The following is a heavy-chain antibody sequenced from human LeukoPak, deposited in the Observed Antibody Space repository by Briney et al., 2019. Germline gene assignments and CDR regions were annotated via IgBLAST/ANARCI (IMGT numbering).Heavy chain of an antibody. CDR3: ARLLRPDYYGSGSHLDY. CDR2: IYYSGTT. Sequence: PETLSLTCTVSGGSVSSNTYYWAWIRQPPGKGLEWIGSIYYSGTTSYNPSLKSRVTISVDTSKNHLSLKLSSVTAADTAVYYCARLLRPDYYGSGSHLDYWGQGALVTVSS. V-gene: IGHV4-39*07. D-gene: IGHD3-10*01. CDR1: GGSVSSNTYY. J-gene: IGHJ4*02.